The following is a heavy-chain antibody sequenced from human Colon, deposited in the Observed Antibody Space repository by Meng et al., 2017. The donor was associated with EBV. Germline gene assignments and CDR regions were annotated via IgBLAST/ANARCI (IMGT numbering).Heavy chain of an antibody. J-gene: IGHJ5*02. CDR3: AKVQSSGRFSWFDP. Sequence: QVPLNESGPGLVLPPATPSLPFACSVGPHSMYNWWSWVRLAPVKGLEWIGEIYHSGSTNSNPSLRSRLTLSVDKSKNQISLKLTSVTAADTALYYCAKVQSSGRFSWFDPWGQGTLVTVSS. D-gene: IGHD3-10*01. CDR2: IYHSGST. CDR1: VGPHSMYNW. V-gene: IGHV4-4*03.